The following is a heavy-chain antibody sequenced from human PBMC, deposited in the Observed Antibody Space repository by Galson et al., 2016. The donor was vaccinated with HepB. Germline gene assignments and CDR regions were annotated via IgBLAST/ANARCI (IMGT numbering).Heavy chain of an antibody. Sequence: LSLTCIVSGGFVGNRDYYWGWIRQAPGKGLDWIGSISYSGTTDYNPSLRSRVALFIDTSKNQFFLKLSSVTAADTAVYYCAREFLGYGQGAEYMDVWGKGTTVTVSS. V-gene: IGHV4-39*02. D-gene: IGHD5-18*01. CDR3: AREFLGYGQGAEYMDV. CDR2: ISYSGTT. CDR1: GGFVGNRDYY. J-gene: IGHJ6*03.